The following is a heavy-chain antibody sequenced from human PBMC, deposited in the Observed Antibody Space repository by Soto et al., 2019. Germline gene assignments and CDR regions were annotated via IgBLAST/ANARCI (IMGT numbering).Heavy chain of an antibody. CDR1: GYSFTSYW. Sequence: GESLKISCKGSGYSFTSYWIGWVRQMPGKGLEWMGIIYPGDSDTRYSPSFQGQVTISAYKSISTAYLQWSSLKASDTAMYYCARLPPFQSIAARPGDYWGQGTLVTVSS. V-gene: IGHV5-51*01. CDR2: IYPGDSDT. J-gene: IGHJ4*02. D-gene: IGHD6-6*01. CDR3: ARLPPFQSIAARPGDY.